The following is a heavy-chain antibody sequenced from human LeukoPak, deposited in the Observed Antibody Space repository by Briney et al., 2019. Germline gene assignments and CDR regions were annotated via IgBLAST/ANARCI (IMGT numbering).Heavy chain of an antibody. D-gene: IGHD3-10*01. CDR2: ILYDGNKK. CDR3: ARDNYGSGRYRGSSDY. V-gene: IGHV3-33*08. Sequence: GGSLRLSCAASGFTFSNYAMNWVRQAPGKGLEWVAVILYDGNKKYYADSVKGRFTISRDNSKNTLYLQKDSLRAEDTAVYFCARDNYGSGRYRGSSDYWGQGTLVTVSS. J-gene: IGHJ4*02. CDR1: GFTFSNYA.